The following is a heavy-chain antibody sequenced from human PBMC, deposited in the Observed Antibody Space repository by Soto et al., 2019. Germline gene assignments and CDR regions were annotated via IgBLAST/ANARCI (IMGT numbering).Heavy chain of an antibody. Sequence: QLQLQESGPGLVKPSETLSLTCTVSGGSISSSSYYWGWIRQPPGKGLEWSGSIYYSRSTYYNPSRKSRVTISVDTSKNQFSLKLGSVTAEDTAVYYCARTRAVWFDPWGQGTLGTVSS. V-gene: IGHV4-39*01. CDR3: ARTRAVWFDP. D-gene: IGHD6-19*01. CDR1: GGSISSSSYY. CDR2: IYYSRST. J-gene: IGHJ5*02.